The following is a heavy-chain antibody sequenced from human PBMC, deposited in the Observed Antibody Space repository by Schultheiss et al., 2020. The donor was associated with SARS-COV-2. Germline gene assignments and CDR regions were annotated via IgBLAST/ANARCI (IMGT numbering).Heavy chain of an antibody. V-gene: IGHV3-11*05. J-gene: IGHJ3*01. CDR3: VRVGNDYIWGSKALTWTFDL. Sequence: GESLKISCAGSGFNFGDYYMMWIRQAPGKGLEWVSYVSSSSTTSNYADTVQGRFTISRDNIKKSLFLQMNSLRVEDTAVYYCVRVGNDYIWGSKALTWTFDLWGQGTMVTVSS. D-gene: IGHD3-16*01. CDR1: GFNFGDYY. CDR2: VSSSSTTS.